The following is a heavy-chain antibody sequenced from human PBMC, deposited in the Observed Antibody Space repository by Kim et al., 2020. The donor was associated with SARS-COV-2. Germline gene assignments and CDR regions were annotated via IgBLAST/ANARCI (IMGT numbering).Heavy chain of an antibody. CDR2: IKQDGSEK. CDR3: ARDKGVAARRYYYYGMDV. Sequence: GGSLRLSCAASGFTFSSYWMSWVRQAPGKGLEWVANIKQDGSEKYYVDSVKGRFTISRDNAKNSLYLQMNSLRAEDTAVYYCARDKGVAARRYYYYGMDVWGQGTTVTVSS. V-gene: IGHV3-7*03. CDR1: GFTFSSYW. D-gene: IGHD6-6*01. J-gene: IGHJ6*02.